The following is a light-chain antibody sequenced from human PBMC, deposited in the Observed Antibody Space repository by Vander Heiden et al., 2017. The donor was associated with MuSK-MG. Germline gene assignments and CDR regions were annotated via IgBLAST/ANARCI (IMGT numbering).Light chain of an antibody. J-gene: IGKJ4*01. CDR3: QQRRNWPALT. CDR2: DAS. V-gene: IGKV3-11*01. CDR1: QCVSSY. Sequence: EIVFTHSPPTLSLSRGERATLSCRASQCVSSYLAWYQQLPGQPPTPLIYDASNSATAIPARFSGSGSGTDFTLPISSLEPADFAVYYCQQRRNWPALTFGGGTKVEIK.